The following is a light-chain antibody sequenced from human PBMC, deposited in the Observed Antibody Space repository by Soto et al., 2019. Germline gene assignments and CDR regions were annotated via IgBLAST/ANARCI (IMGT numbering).Light chain of an antibody. J-gene: IGLJ2*01. CDR2: DVS. CDR1: SSDVGGYNY. CDR3: SSSAGTKNMV. V-gene: IGLV2-8*01. Sequence: QSALTQPASVSGSPGQSITISCTGTSSDVGGYNYVSWYQQHPGKAPKLMIYDVSKRPSGVPDRFAGSKSGNTASLTVSGLQAEDEADYYCSSSAGTKNMVFGAGTKLTVL.